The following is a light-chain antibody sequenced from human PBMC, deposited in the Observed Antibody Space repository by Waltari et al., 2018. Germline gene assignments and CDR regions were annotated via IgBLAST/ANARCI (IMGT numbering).Light chain of an antibody. CDR1: TPNLGAGHD. J-gene: IGLJ2*01. CDR3: QSFDNMLSGGVV. CDR2: GNS. V-gene: IGLV1-40*01. Sequence: QSVLTQPPSVSGTPGQRVTISCSGSTPNLGAGHDVHWYQHLPGTAPKLLIYGNSNRPSGVPDRFSGSKSGTSASLAITGLQADDEADYFCQSFDNMLSGGVVFGGGTKLAVL.